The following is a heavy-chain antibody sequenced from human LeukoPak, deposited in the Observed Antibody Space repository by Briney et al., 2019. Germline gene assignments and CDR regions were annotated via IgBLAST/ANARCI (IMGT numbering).Heavy chain of an antibody. D-gene: IGHD6-13*01. Sequence: GESLKISCKGSGYSFTSYWIGWVRQMPGKGLEWMGIIYPGDSDTRYSPSFQGQVTISADKSISTAYLQWSSLKASDTAMYYCARHATPGERYSSSWLDYWGQGTLVTVSS. V-gene: IGHV5-51*01. CDR2: IYPGDSDT. J-gene: IGHJ4*02. CDR3: ARHATPGERYSSSWLDY. CDR1: GYSFTSYW.